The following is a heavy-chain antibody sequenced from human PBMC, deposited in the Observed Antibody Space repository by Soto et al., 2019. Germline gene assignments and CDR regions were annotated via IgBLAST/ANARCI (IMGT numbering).Heavy chain of an antibody. CDR3: ARGIAAAGTLDYYGMDV. CDR2: ISYDGSNK. Sequence: GGSLRLSCAASGFTFGSYAMHWVRQAPGKGLEWVAVISYDGSNKYYADSVKGRFTISRDNSKNTLYLQMNSLRAEDTAVYYCARGIAAAGTLDYYGMDVWGQGTTVTVSS. CDR1: GFTFGSYA. J-gene: IGHJ6*02. D-gene: IGHD6-13*01. V-gene: IGHV3-30-3*01.